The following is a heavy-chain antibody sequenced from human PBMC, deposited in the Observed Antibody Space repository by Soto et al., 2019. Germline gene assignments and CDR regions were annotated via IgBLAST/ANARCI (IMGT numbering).Heavy chain of an antibody. D-gene: IGHD6-19*01. CDR1: GYTFTSYD. CDR3: ARAQYRSGLHIVVYYYYYMDV. J-gene: IGHJ6*03. CDR2: MNPNSGNT. V-gene: IGHV1-8*01. Sequence: ASVKVSCKASGYTFTSYDINWVRQATGQGLEWMGWMNPNSGNTGYAQKFQGRVTMTRNTSISTAYMELSSLRSEDTAVYYCARAQYRSGLHIVVYYYYYMDVWGKGNTVTVS.